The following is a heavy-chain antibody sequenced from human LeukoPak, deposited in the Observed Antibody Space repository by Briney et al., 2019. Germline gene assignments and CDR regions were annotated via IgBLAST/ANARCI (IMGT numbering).Heavy chain of an antibody. D-gene: IGHD5-24*01. V-gene: IGHV3-64*01. CDR1: GIVFSSYS. Sequence: GGSLRLSCEASGIVFSSYSMYWARQAPGKGLEYVSAITSNGGSTYYVNSVKGRFTISRDNSKSTLYLQMDSLIAEDTAVYYCAKGPSLMATITGSDYWGQGTLVTVSS. J-gene: IGHJ4*02. CDR3: AKGPSLMATITGSDY. CDR2: ITSNGGST.